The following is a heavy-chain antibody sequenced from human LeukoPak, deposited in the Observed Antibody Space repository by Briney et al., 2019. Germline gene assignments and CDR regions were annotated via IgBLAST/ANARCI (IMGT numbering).Heavy chain of an antibody. V-gene: IGHV4-59*12. CDR1: GGSISNYY. CDR2: IYYSGST. CDR3: ARGGHGWYQLPRKYYFDY. Sequence: SETLSLTCTVSGGSISNYYWSWIRQPPGKGLEWIGYIYYSGSTNYNPSLKSRVTISVDTSKNQFSLKLSSVTAADTAVYYCARGGHGWYQLPRKYYFDYWGQGTLVTVSS. J-gene: IGHJ4*02. D-gene: IGHD2-2*01.